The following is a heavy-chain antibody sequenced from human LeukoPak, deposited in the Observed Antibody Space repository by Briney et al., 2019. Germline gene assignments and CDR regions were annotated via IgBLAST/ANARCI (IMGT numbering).Heavy chain of an antibody. CDR2: INWNGGST. CDR3: ARGFPGENHDY. D-gene: IGHD1-14*01. V-gene: IGHV3-20*04. J-gene: IGHJ4*02. CDR1: GFTFSSYG. Sequence: GGSLRLSCAASGFTFSSYGMHWVRQAPGKGLEWVSGINWNGGSTGYADSVKGRFTISRDNAKNFLYLQMNSLRAEDTALYYCARGFPGENHDYWGQGTLVTVSS.